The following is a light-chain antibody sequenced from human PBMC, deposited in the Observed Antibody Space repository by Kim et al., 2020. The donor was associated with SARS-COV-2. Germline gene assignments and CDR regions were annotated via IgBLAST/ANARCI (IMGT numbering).Light chain of an antibody. CDR2: QDS. CDR1: KLGDKY. V-gene: IGLV3-1*01. CDR3: QAWDSSTVV. Sequence: SVSPGQTACITCSGDKLGDKYACWYQHKPCQSPVLVIYQDSRRPSGIPGRFSGSNSGNTATLTISGTQAMDEADYYCQAWDSSTVVFGGGTQLTVL. J-gene: IGLJ2*01.